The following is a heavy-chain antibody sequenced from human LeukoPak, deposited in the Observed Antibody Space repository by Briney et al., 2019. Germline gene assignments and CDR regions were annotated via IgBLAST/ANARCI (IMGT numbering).Heavy chain of an antibody. V-gene: IGHV1-2*02. J-gene: IGHJ2*01. D-gene: IGHD5/OR15-5a*01. Sequence: ASVKVSCKAPGYIFSDYYIHWVRQAPGRGFEWMGWISRYSGATKLAQKFQGRVTLTRDTSISTAYVELSNLASDDTGVYYCARSSLSVSHWYFDLWGRGTLVTVSS. CDR2: ISRYSGAT. CDR1: GYIFSDYY. CDR3: ARSSLSVSHWYFDL.